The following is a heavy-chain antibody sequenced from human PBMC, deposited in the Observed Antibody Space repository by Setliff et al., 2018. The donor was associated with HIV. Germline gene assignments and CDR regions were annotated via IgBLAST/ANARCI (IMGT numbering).Heavy chain of an antibody. CDR3: ARAPRGYYYGSGCYYRYYFDY. CDR2: INTNTGNP. D-gene: IGHD3-10*01. V-gene: IGHV7-4-1*02. CDR1: GYTFTSYA. J-gene: IGHJ4*02. Sequence: ASVKVSCKASGYTFTSYAMNWVRQAPGQGLEWMGWINTNTGNPTYAQGFTGRFVFSLDTSVSTAYLQISSLKAEDTAVYYCARAPRGYYYGSGCYYRYYFDYWGQGTLVTVSS.